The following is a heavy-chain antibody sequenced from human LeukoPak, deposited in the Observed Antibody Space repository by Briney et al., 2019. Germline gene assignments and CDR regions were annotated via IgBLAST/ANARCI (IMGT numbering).Heavy chain of an antibody. V-gene: IGHV4-39*02. CDR1: GGSIGSSTYY. Sequence: SETLSLTGTVSGGSIGSSTYYWGWIRQPPGKGLEWIGSIYYNGISYYNPSLKSRVTISVDTSKNHFSLRLNSVTAADTAVYYCARVPAARPFPYYYYYMDVWGKGTTVTVSS. CDR3: ARVPAARPFPYYYYYMDV. J-gene: IGHJ6*03. D-gene: IGHD6-6*01. CDR2: IYYNGIS.